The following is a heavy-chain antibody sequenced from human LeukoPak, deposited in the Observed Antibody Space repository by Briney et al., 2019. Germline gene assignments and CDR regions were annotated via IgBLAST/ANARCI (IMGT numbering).Heavy chain of an antibody. CDR2: IYSGGST. Sequence: PGGSLRLSCAASGFTVSSNYMSWVRQAPGKGLEWVSVIYSGGSTYYADSVKGRFTISGDNSKNTLCLQMNSLRAEDTAVYYCARVTYYDYVWGDDAFDIWGQGTMVTVSS. J-gene: IGHJ3*02. CDR3: ARVTYYDYVWGDDAFDI. V-gene: IGHV3-53*01. D-gene: IGHD3-16*01. CDR1: GFTVSSNY.